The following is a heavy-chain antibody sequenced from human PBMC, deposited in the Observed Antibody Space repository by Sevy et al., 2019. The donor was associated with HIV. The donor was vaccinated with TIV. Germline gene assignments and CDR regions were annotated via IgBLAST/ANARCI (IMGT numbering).Heavy chain of an antibody. Sequence: GGSLRLSCAASGLTFSNYAMRWVRQAAGKGLEWVSSISDSSGSTYYADSMKGRFTVSRDNARNSLYLQMNSLRAEDTAVYYCARNNCSITNCYMGDVFDIWGQGTMVTVSS. CDR2: ISDSSGST. CDR1: GLTFSNYA. V-gene: IGHV3-23*01. D-gene: IGHD2-2*02. J-gene: IGHJ3*02. CDR3: ARNNCSITNCYMGDVFDI.